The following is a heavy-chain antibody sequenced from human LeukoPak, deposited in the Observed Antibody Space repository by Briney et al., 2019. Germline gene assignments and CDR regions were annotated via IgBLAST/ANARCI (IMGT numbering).Heavy chain of an antibody. CDR1: GYTFTSYD. D-gene: IGHD3-10*01. V-gene: IGHV1-8*01. CDR3: ARDPGDNSGSYYNTDYYYYYYMDV. CDR2: MNPNSGNT. J-gene: IGHJ6*03. Sequence: ASVKVSCKASGYTFTSYDINWVRQATGQGLEWMGWMNPNSGNTGYAQKFQGRVTMTRNTSISTAYMELSSLRSEDTAVYYCARDPGDNSGSYYNTDYYYYYYMDVWGKGTTVTISS.